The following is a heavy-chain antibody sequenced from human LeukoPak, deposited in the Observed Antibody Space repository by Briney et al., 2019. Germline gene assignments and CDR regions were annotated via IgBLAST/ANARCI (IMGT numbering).Heavy chain of an antibody. D-gene: IGHD3-10*01. V-gene: IGHV3-11*04. CDR1: GFTFTDSY. CDR3: ARVNMTRGVIDY. J-gene: IGHJ4*02. Sequence: GGSLRLSCAASGFTFTDSYMTWVRQAPGKGLEWISYISSHGSTIYCADSVKGRFTISRDSANNSLYLQMNSLTAADTALYFCARVNMTRGVIDYWGQGTLVTVSS. CDR2: ISSHGSTI.